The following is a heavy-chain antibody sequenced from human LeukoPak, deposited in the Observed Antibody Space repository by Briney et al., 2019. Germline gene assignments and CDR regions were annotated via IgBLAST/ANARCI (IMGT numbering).Heavy chain of an antibody. Sequence: GGSLRLSCAASGFTFSSYGMHWVRQAPGKGLEWVAFIRYDGSNKYYADSVKGRFTISRDNYKNTLYLQMNSLRAEDPAVYYCASRRQSIVGTVVPAATRIPFAYWGQGTLVTVSS. CDR2: IRYDGSNK. CDR3: ASRRQSIVGTVVPAATRIPFAY. CDR1: GFTFSSYG. J-gene: IGHJ4*02. V-gene: IGHV3-30*02. D-gene: IGHD2-2*01.